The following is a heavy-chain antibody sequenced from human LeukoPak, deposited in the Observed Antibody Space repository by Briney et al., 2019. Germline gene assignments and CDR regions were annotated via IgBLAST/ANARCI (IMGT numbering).Heavy chain of an antibody. CDR3: ARGGLWFGENTQQAFDY. J-gene: IGHJ4*02. CDR2: INHSGST. Sequence: KPSETLSLTCAVYGGSFSGYYWSWIRQPPGKGLEWIGEINHSGSTNYNPSLKSRVTMSVDTSKNQFSLKLSSVTAADTAVYYCARGGLWFGENTQQAFDYWGQGTLVTVSS. CDR1: GGSFSGYY. V-gene: IGHV4-34*01. D-gene: IGHD3-10*01.